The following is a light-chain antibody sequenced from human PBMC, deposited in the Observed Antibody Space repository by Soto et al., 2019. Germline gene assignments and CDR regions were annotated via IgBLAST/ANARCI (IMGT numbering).Light chain of an antibody. CDR1: QSVRDN. CDR3: HQYDDWPLT. CDR2: GTS. Sequence: EIVMTQSPATLSVSPGERATLSCRASQSVRDNLAWYQQKPDRAPGLLIYGTSIRATGIPARFSGSGSDTEFTLTISSLQSEDFATYYCHQYDDWPLTFGPGTKVDIK. V-gene: IGKV3-15*01. J-gene: IGKJ3*01.